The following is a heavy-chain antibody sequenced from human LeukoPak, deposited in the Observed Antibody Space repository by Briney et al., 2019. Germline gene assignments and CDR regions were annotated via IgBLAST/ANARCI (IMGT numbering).Heavy chain of an antibody. V-gene: IGHV3-23*01. CDR2: ISNNGGYT. J-gene: IGHJ5*02. D-gene: IGHD6-13*01. Sequence: PGGSLRLSCAASGFTFSSSAMSWVRQAPGKGLEWVSAISNNGGYTYYADSVQGRFTISRDNSKSTLCLQMNSLRAEDTAVYYCAKGPPPDGRFSIAAAVVWFDPWGQGTLVTVSS. CDR3: AKGPPPDGRFSIAAAVVWFDP. CDR1: GFTFSSSA.